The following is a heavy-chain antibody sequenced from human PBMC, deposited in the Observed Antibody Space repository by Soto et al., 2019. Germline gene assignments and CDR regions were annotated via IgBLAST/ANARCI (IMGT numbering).Heavy chain of an antibody. Sequence: QVQLVQSGAEVKKPGSSVKVSCKASGGTFSSYAISWVRQAPGQGLEWMGGIIPIFGTANYAQKFQGRVTITADKSTSTADMELSSLRSEDTAVYYCGRGSRFGEVVACYYCMDVWSRGTTVT. CDR2: IIPIFGTA. CDR1: GGTFSSYA. CDR3: GRGSRFGEVVACYYCMDV. J-gene: IGHJ6*02. V-gene: IGHV1-69*06. D-gene: IGHD3-10*01.